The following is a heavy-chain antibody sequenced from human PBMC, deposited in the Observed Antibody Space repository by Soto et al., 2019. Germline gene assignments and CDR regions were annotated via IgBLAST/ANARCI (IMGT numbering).Heavy chain of an antibody. J-gene: IGHJ4*02. D-gene: IGHD1-7*01. Sequence: QVQLQESGPGLVKASETLSLTCTVSGGSTSPYYWSWLRQPPGKGLEWIGFIDYSGGARYNPSLKGRVTMALDTSENQISLKLSSMPAADTGVYFCARGRPWELYDYWGQGTLVAVSS. CDR2: IDYSGGA. CDR1: GGSTSPYY. V-gene: IGHV4-59*01. CDR3: ARGRPWELYDY.